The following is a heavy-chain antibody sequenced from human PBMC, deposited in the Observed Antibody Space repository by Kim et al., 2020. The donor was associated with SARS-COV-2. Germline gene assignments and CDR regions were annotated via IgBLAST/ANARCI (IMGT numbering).Heavy chain of an antibody. CDR1: GFTFSSYG. J-gene: IGHJ4*02. D-gene: IGHD3-10*01. Sequence: GGSLRLSCAASGFTFSSYGMHWVRQAPGKGLEWVAVIWYDGSNKYYADSVKGRFTISRDNSKNTLYLQMNSLRAEDTAVYYCARGGAFGELSEDDYWGQGTLVTVSS. V-gene: IGHV3-33*01. CDR2: IWYDGSNK. CDR3: ARGGAFGELSEDDY.